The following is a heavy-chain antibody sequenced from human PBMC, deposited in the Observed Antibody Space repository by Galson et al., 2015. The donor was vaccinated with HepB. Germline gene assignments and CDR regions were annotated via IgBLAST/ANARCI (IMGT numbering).Heavy chain of an antibody. V-gene: IGHV5-10-1*01. CDR3: ARSKAYYYGSGSYGWFDP. J-gene: IGHJ5*02. D-gene: IGHD3-10*01. CDR2: IDPSDSYT. Sequence: QSGAEVKKPGESLRISCKGSGYSFTSYWTSWVRQMPGKGLEWMGRIDPSDSYTNYSPSFQGHVTISADKSISTAYLQWSSLKASDTAMYYCARSKAYYYGSGSYGWFDPWGQGTLVTVSS. CDR1: GYSFTSYW.